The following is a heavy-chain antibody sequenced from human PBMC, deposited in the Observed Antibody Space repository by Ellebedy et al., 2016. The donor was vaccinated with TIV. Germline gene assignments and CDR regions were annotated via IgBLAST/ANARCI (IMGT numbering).Heavy chain of an antibody. J-gene: IGHJ4*02. Sequence: AASVKVSCKASGYTFTSYYMHWVRQAPGQGLEWMGIINPSGGSTSYAQKLQGRVTMTRDTSTSTVYMELSSLRSEDTAVYYCAREGANGSGSYLLDYWGQGTLVTVSS. CDR2: INPSGGST. CDR3: AREGANGSGSYLLDY. D-gene: IGHD3-10*01. CDR1: GYTFTSYY. V-gene: IGHV1-46*04.